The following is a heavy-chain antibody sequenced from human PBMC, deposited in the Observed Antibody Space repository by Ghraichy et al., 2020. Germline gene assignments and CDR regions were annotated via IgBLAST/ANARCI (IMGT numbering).Heavy chain of an antibody. CDR1: GFTFSSHA. CDR2: ISASGGTT. V-gene: IGHV3-23*01. CDR3: AKDSGEGSSSLYGDDFDS. J-gene: IGHJ4*02. Sequence: GGSLRLSCAASGFTFSSHAMTWVRQAPGKGLEWVSSISASGGTTYYADSVRGRFTISRDNSKNSLYLQMNSLRAEDTALYYCAKDSGEGSSSLYGDDFDSWGQGSLVTVSS. D-gene: IGHD6-13*01.